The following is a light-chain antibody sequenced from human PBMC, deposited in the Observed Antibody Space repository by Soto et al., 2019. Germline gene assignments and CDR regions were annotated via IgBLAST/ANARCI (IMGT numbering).Light chain of an antibody. J-gene: IGKJ5*01. CDR3: QQYGSSST. V-gene: IGKV3-20*01. CDR1: QSVNSN. CDR2: GAS. Sequence: IVMTQSPATLSVSPWERVTLSCRASQSVNSNLAWYQQKPGQAPRLLIYGASSRPTGIPDRFSGSGSGTDFTLTISRLEPEDFAVYYCQQYGSSSTFGQGTRLEIK.